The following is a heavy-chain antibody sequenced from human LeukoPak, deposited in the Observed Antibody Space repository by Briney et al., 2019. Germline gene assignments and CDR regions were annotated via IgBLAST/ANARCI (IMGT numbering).Heavy chain of an antibody. V-gene: IGHV1-8*01. CDR3: ARGPGGYHNT. J-gene: IGHJ4*02. D-gene: IGHD5-12*01. Sequence: ASVKVSCKASGYTFTSYDINWVRQATGQGLEWLGWMNPNSGNTGYAQNFQGRVTMTRDTSIDTAYMELTSLRYEDTAVYYCARGPGGYHNTGGQGTLVTVSS. CDR1: GYTFTSYD. CDR2: MNPNSGNT.